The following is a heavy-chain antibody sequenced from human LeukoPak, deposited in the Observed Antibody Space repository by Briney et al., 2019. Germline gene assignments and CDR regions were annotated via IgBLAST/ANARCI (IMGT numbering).Heavy chain of an antibody. J-gene: IGHJ4*02. Sequence: GGSLRLSCAASGFTVSSNYMSWVRQAPGKGLEWVSDIYSGGSTYYADSVKGRFTISRDNSKNTLYLQMNSLRAEDTAVYYCARWADDSSGYSLDYWGQGTLVTVSS. CDR1: GFTVSSNY. D-gene: IGHD3-22*01. V-gene: IGHV3-53*01. CDR3: ARWADDSSGYSLDY. CDR2: IYSGGST.